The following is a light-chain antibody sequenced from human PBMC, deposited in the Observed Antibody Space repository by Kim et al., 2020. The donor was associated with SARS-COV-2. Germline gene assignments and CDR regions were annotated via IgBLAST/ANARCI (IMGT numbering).Light chain of an antibody. J-gene: IGLJ2*01. CDR3: SSYEVNDRVV. CDR2: EVN. V-gene: IGLV2-8*01. Sequence: QSVLTQPPSASGSPGQSVTISCTGTSSDVGASDYVSWYQQHPGKAPKVLIYEVNKRPSGVPDRFSGSKFGNTASLFVSGLQAEDEADYYCSSYEVNDRVVFGGGTQLTVL. CDR1: SSDVGASDY.